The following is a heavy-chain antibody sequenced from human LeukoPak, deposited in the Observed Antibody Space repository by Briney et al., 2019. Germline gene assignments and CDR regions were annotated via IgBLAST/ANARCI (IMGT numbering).Heavy chain of an antibody. Sequence: KISCKGSGYSFTSYWIGWVRQAPGQGLEWMGGIIPIFGTANYAQKFQGRVTITADKSTSTAYMELSSLRSEDTAVYYCARRLDSSSWSDDAFDIWGQGTMVTVSS. CDR1: GYSFTSYW. CDR3: ARRLDSSSWSDDAFDI. J-gene: IGHJ3*02. V-gene: IGHV1-69*06. D-gene: IGHD6-13*01. CDR2: IIPIFGTA.